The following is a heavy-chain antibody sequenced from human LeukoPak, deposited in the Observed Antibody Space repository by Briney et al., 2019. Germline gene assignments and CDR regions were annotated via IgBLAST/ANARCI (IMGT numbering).Heavy chain of an antibody. Sequence: SETLSLTCTVSGGSISSSSYYWGWIRQPPGKGLEWIGEINHSGSTNYNPSLKSRVTISVDTSKNQFSLKLSSVTAADTAVYYCARGGRRHLLKRSWRPGSYRPANDAFDIWGQGTMVTVSS. CDR2: INHSGST. J-gene: IGHJ3*02. V-gene: IGHV4-39*07. CDR3: ARGGRRHLLKRSWRPGSYRPANDAFDI. D-gene: IGHD1-26*01. CDR1: GGSISSSSYY.